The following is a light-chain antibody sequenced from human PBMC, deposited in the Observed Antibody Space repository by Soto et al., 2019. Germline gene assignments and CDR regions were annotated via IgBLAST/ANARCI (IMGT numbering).Light chain of an antibody. CDR3: QQVKSFLPLT. CDR1: QDISSH. V-gene: IGKV1-9*01. J-gene: IGKJ4*01. CDR2: AAS. Sequence: GDSVTITFRASQDISSHLAWYQQKPGKAPKVLIYAASTLESGIPSRFSGSGSGTDFTLTISSLQAEDFATYYCQQVKSFLPLTFGGGTKVDIK.